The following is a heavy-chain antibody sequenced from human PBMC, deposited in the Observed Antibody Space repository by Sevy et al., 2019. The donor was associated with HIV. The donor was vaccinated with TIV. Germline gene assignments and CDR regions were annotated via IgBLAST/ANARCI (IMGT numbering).Heavy chain of an antibody. Sequence: ASVKVSCKASGYTFSSYYMHWVRQAPGQGLEWMVIINPSGGSTSYAQKFQGRVTMTRDTSTSTVCMELSSLGSEDTAIYYCARDLTIFGVIPDYWGQGTLVTVSS. CDR3: ARDLTIFGVIPDY. V-gene: IGHV1-46*01. CDR2: INPSGGST. J-gene: IGHJ4*02. D-gene: IGHD3-3*01. CDR1: GYTFSSYY.